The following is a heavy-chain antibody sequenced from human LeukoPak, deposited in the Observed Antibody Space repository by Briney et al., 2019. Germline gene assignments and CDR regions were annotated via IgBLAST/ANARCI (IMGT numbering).Heavy chain of an antibody. Sequence: ASVKVSCKASGYTFTGYFMHWVRQAPGQGLEWMGWINPNSGGTNYAQKFQGRVTMTGDTSISTAYMELSRLRSDDTAVYYCAREGTYCSSTSCPFDYWGQGTLVTVSS. V-gene: IGHV1-2*02. D-gene: IGHD2-2*01. CDR2: INPNSGGT. J-gene: IGHJ4*02. CDR3: AREGTYCSSTSCPFDY. CDR1: GYTFTGYF.